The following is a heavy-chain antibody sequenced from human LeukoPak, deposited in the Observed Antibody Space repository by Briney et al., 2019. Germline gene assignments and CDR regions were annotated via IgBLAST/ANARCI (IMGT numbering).Heavy chain of an antibody. CDR2: ISSSGSTR. D-gene: IGHD1-26*01. Sequence: GGSLRLSCAASGFTFSSFEMTWVRQAPGKGLEWISYISSSGSTRYYADSVKGRFTISRDNAKNSLYLQMDRLRAEDTAVYYCARDNYSGSRYFDYWGQGTLVTVSS. CDR1: GFTFSSFE. V-gene: IGHV3-48*03. J-gene: IGHJ4*02. CDR3: ARDNYSGSRYFDY.